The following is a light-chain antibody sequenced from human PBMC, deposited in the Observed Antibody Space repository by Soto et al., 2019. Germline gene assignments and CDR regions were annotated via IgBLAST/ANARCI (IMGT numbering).Light chain of an antibody. CDR3: QQYGSSPVT. Sequence: EIVLTQSPGTLSLSPGERATLSCRASQSVRSSYLAWYQQKPGQAPRLLIYGASSRATGIPDRFSGSGSETDFTLTISRLEPEDFAVYYCQQYGSSPVTFGQGTEVEIK. J-gene: IGKJ1*01. CDR1: QSVRSSY. V-gene: IGKV3-20*01. CDR2: GAS.